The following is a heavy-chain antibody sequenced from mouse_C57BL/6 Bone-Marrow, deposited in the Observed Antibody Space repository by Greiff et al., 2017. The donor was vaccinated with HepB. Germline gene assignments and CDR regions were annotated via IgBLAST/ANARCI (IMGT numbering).Heavy chain of an antibody. V-gene: IGHV14-4*01. CDR3: TTEDGYYPFAY. J-gene: IGHJ3*01. D-gene: IGHD2-3*01. CDR2: IDPENGDT. CDR1: GFNIKDDY. Sequence: EVQLQQSGAELVRPGASVKLSCTASGFNIKDDYMHWVKQRPEQGLEWIGWIDPENGDTEYASKFQGKATITADTSSNTAYLQLSSLTSEDTAVYYCTTEDGYYPFAYWGQGTLVTVSA.